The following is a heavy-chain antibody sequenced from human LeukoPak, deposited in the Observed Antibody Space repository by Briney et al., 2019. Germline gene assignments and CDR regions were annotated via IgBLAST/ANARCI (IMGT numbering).Heavy chain of an antibody. Sequence: GGSLRLSCAASGFTFSTYAVSWVRQAPGKGLEWVSGISTSGGSTYYADSVKGRFTISRDNSKNTLYLQMNSLSAEDTAVYYCARWDDSAWAFGTWGPGTLVTVSS. CDR2: ISTSGGST. CDR1: GFTFSTYA. V-gene: IGHV3-23*01. D-gene: IGHD6-19*01. J-gene: IGHJ5*02. CDR3: ARWDDSAWAFGT.